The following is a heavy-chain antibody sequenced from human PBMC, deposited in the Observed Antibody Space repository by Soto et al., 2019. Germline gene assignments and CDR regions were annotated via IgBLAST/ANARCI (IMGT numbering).Heavy chain of an antibody. D-gene: IGHD2-15*01. CDR3: ARASGSRFVDS. V-gene: IGHV3-53*01. CDR2: IYSAGNT. J-gene: IGHJ4*02. Sequence: GGSLRLSCVASGFAFKNNAMAWVRQAPGKGLEWVSVIYSAGNTYYADSVKGRFTISRDTSKNTLNLQMNSLSAEDTAVYYCARASGSRFVDSWGQGTLVTVSS. CDR1: GFAFKNNA.